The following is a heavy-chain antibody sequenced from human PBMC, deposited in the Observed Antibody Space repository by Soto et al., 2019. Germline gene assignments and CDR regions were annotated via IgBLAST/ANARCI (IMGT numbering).Heavy chain of an antibody. CDR2: ISTSSSYT. D-gene: IGHD3-22*01. Sequence: LSYAASEFNCRDYYISWIRQTPGKGLEWVSYISTSSSYTNYADSVKGRFTISRDNAKNSLYLQMNSLRAEDTAVYYWARDYYDSSGLSHDYWGQGTLVTVS. V-gene: IGHV3-11*05. J-gene: IGHJ4*02. CDR1: EFNCRDYY. CDR3: ARDYYDSSGLSHDY.